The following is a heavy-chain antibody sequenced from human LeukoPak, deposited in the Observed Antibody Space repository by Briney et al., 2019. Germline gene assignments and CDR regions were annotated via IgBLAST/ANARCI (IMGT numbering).Heavy chain of an antibody. Sequence: PGGSLRLSCAASGFAFSNFAFHWVRQAPGKVPEYVSAITSNGLGTYYADSVRGRFTVSRDNSKNTLYLQMGSLRTEDTGIYYCTRVWAAAVFDHSGRGTQVTVSS. CDR1: GFAFSNFA. V-gene: IGHV3-64*02. J-gene: IGHJ4*02. CDR3: TRVWAAAVFDH. CDR2: ITSNGLGT. D-gene: IGHD2-2*01.